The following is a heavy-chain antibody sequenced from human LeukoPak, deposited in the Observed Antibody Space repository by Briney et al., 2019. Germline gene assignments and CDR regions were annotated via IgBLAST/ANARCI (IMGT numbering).Heavy chain of an antibody. CDR1: GDPFSRHY. CDR3: ARDLVTVTKGFDI. V-gene: IGHV4-59*11. Sequence: PAETLSLTCAGCGDPFSRHYWTWTRHAPGRGLEWIGYISYIGTTSYTPSLTSPVAISIDTSKNQFSLKLTSLTTADTAVYYCARDLVTVTKGFDIWGLGTMASVSS. CDR2: ISYIGTT. D-gene: IGHD4-17*01. J-gene: IGHJ3*02.